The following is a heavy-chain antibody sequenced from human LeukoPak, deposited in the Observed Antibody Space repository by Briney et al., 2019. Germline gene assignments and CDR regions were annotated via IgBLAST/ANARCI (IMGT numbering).Heavy chain of an antibody. D-gene: IGHD5-18*01. CDR3: VRSRGYSYGYSYYFDY. Sequence: GESLKISCKGSGYSFTTYWIGWVRQTPGKGLEWMGTIYPGDSETRYSPSFQGQVTISADKSISTAYLQWSSLKASDTAMYYCVRSRGYSYGYSYYFDYWGQGTLVTVSS. CDR2: IYPGDSET. V-gene: IGHV5-51*01. CDR1: GYSFTTYW. J-gene: IGHJ4*02.